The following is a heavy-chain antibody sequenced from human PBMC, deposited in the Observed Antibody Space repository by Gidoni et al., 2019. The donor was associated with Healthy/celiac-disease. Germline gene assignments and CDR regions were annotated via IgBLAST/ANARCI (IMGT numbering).Heavy chain of an antibody. CDR1: GYTFTSYY. CDR3: ARDSYGPYYYYYYGMDV. CDR2: INPRGGST. D-gene: IGHD5-18*01. J-gene: IGHJ6*02. V-gene: IGHV1-46*01. Sequence: QVQLVQSGAEVKTPGASVKVSCKASGYTFTSYYMHWVRQAPGQGLEWMGIINPRGGSTSYAQKFQGRVTMTRDTSTSTVYMELSSLRSEDTAVYYCARDSYGPYYYYYYGMDVWGQGTTVTVSS.